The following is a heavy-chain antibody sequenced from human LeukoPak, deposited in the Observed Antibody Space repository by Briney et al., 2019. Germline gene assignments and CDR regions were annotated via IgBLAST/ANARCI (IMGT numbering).Heavy chain of an antibody. J-gene: IGHJ4*02. CDR3: AKDLSWWVTADY. D-gene: IGHD2-21*02. V-gene: IGHV3-23*01. CDR2: VGGDEKA. CDR1: GFPFSWNA. Sequence: GSLRLSCAASGFPFSWNAISWVRQAPGRGLEWVSGVGGDEKAHYADFVRGRFTISRDNSKKTVYLQMNSLTAEDPAVYYCAKDLSWWVTADYWGQGVLVTVST.